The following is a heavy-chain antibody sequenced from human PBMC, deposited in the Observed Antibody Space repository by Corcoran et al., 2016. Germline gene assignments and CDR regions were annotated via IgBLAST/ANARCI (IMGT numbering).Heavy chain of an antibody. CDR1: GYTFTGYY. CDR2: INPNSGGP. J-gene: IGHJ6*02. Sequence: QVQLVQSGAEVKNPGASVKVSCKASGYTFTGYYMHWVRQAPGQGLEWMGWINPNSGGPNYAQHFQGRVTMTRDTSISTAYMELNRLSLDDTAVYYCASARRWGRAAGRDPYGMDVWGQGTTVTVSS. D-gene: IGHD6-25*01. CDR3: ASARRWGRAAGRDPYGMDV. V-gene: IGHV1-2*02.